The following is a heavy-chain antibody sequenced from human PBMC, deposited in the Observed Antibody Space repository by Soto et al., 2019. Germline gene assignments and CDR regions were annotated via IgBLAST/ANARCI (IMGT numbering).Heavy chain of an antibody. CDR2: INPNIGGK. CDR3: ARDQGAFFSPGREQKLIMIVAVITHFEY. Sequence: ASVNVSCTASGYTFTGYYMHWVRQAPGQGLEWMGWINPNIGGKNYAQKFQGRVTMTRDTSISTAYMELSRLRSDDTAVYYCARDQGAFFSPGREQKLIMIVAVITHFEYWGHGTLVTVS. CDR1: GYTFTGYY. J-gene: IGHJ4*01. V-gene: IGHV1-2*02. D-gene: IGHD3-22*01.